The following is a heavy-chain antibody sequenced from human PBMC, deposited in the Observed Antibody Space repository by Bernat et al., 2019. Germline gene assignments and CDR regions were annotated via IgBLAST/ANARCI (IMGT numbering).Heavy chain of an antibody. CDR1: GFTFDDYA. J-gene: IGHJ4*02. V-gene: IGHV3-43*02. CDR3: AKDKARATAIEFDY. D-gene: IGHD2-21*02. CDR2: ISGDGGST. Sequence: EVQLVESGGGVVQPGGSLRLSCAASGFTFDDYAMHWVRQAPGKGLEWVSLISGDGGSTYYADSVKGRFTISRDNSKNSQYLQMNSLRTEDTALYYCAKDKARATAIEFDYWGQGTLVTVSS.